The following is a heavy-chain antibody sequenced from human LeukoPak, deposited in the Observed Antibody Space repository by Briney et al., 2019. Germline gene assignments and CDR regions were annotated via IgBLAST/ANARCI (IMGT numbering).Heavy chain of an antibody. J-gene: IGHJ5*02. Sequence: ASVKVSCKASGYTFTSYYTHWVRQAPGQGLEWMGIINPSGGSTSYAQKFQGRVTMTRDMSTSTVYMELSSLRSEDTAVYYCARDLYCSSTSCPPDNWFDPWGQGTLVTVSS. CDR2: INPSGGST. CDR3: ARDLYCSSTSCPPDNWFDP. V-gene: IGHV1-46*01. CDR1: GYTFTSYY. D-gene: IGHD2-2*01.